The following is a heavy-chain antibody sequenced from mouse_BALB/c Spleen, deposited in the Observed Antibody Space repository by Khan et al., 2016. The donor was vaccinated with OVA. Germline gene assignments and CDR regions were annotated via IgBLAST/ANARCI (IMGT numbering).Heavy chain of an antibody. J-gene: IGHJ3*01. CDR3: ARGYFGNYEFVY. D-gene: IGHD2-1*01. Sequence: QVQLQQSGAEVVKPGASVKLFCKTTGYTFTSYWIQWIEQRPGQGLGWIGQIFPGTGTTYYNENFKGKATLTVDTSSSTAYMQLSSLTSEDSAVYFCARGYFGNYEFVYWGQGTLVTVSP. V-gene: IGHV1S132*01. CDR2: IFPGTGTT. CDR1: GYTFTSYW.